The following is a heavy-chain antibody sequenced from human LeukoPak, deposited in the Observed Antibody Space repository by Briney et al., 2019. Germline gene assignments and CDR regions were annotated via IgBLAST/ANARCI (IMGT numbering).Heavy chain of an antibody. V-gene: IGHV3-30-3*01. D-gene: IGHD5-24*01. Sequence: QPGRSLGLSCAASGFTFSDYVMHWVRQTPGKGLEWVAVISYDGSKNYYADSVKGRFTISRDNSKNTLYLQLNTLRAEDTAVYYCAKGKDGFNYEDYWGQGTLVTVSS. CDR3: AKGKDGFNYEDY. J-gene: IGHJ4*02. CDR1: GFTFSDYV. CDR2: ISYDGSKN.